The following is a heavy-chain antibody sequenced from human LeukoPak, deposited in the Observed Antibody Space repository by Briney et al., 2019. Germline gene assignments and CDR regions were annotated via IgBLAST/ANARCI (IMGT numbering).Heavy chain of an antibody. CDR1: GGSFSGYY. Sequence: SETLSLTCAVYGGSFSGYYWSWIRQPPGKGLEWIGEINHSGSTNYNPSLKSRVTIAVDKSKNQFSLKLNSVTAADTAVYYCARVGESEFTMIVNWGQGTLVTVSS. CDR3: ARVGESEFTMIVN. V-gene: IGHV4-34*01. J-gene: IGHJ4*02. D-gene: IGHD3-22*01. CDR2: INHSGST.